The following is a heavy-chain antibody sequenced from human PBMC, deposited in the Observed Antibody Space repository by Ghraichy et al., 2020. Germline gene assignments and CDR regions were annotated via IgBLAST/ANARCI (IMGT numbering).Heavy chain of an antibody. J-gene: IGHJ4*02. V-gene: IGHV2-5*02. D-gene: IGHD4-17*01. CDR2: VYWDDDT. CDR3: AHATTETTWGFES. CDR1: GFSLSSPAVPEG. Sequence: SGPTLVKPTQTLTLTCSFSGFSLSSPAVPEGVGWIRQPPGKAPEFLALVYWDDDTRFNPSLRGRLTITRDASKNQVVLTMANMDPVDTATYYCAHATTETTWGFESWGQGTLVTVSS.